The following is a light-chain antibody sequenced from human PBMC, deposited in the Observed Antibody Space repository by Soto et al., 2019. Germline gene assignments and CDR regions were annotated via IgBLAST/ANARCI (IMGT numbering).Light chain of an antibody. CDR2: EVR. Sequence: QYALTQPASVSRSPGQSITISCTGTSSDVGSYNYVSWYQQHPGKAPKLMIYEVRNRPSGVSDRFSGSKSGKTASLTIFGLQAEDEADYYCSSYTTSTTQVFGGGTKLTVL. CDR3: SSYTTSTTQV. CDR1: SSDVGSYNY. J-gene: IGLJ2*01. V-gene: IGLV2-14*01.